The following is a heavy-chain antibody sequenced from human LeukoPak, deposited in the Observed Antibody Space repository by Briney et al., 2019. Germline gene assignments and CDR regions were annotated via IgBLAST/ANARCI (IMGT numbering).Heavy chain of an antibody. V-gene: IGHV3-74*01. Sequence: GGSLRLSCAASGFTFSHWVRQAPGKGLVWVSRINSDGSSTSYADSVKGRFTISRDNAKNTLYLQMNSLRAEDTAVYYCARDPLAVAGREYYFDYWGQGTLVTVSS. CDR2: INSDGSST. CDR1: GFTFS. J-gene: IGHJ4*02. CDR3: ARDPLAVAGREYYFDY. D-gene: IGHD6-19*01.